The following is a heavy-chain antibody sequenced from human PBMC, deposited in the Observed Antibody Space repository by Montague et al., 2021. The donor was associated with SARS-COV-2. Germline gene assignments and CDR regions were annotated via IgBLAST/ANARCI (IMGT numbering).Heavy chain of an antibody. D-gene: IGHD1-1*01. V-gene: IGHV4-59*01. Sequence: SETLSLTCSVSGDSLSYFYWSWLRQTPGKGLEWLGYIFYSGSTKYNPSLQSRVTFSVDTSRNQFSLKLDSVTAADTGVYYCARGATRSFDHWGQGVLVTVSS. CDR3: ARGATRSFDH. CDR1: GDSLSYFY. CDR2: IFYSGST. J-gene: IGHJ4*02.